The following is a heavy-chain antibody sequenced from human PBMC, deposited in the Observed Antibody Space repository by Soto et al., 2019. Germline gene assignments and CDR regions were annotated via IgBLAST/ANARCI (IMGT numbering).Heavy chain of an antibody. Sequence: EVLLVESGGGLVQPGGSLRLSCAASGFNFNFYWMHWVRQAPGKELVWVSRINGDGSTADYADSVKGRFTISRDNAKNTLFLQMDSLRVEDTAVYYCVRDSPTNLEDADTVASWFDPWGQGTLVTVSS. CDR2: INGDGSTA. V-gene: IGHV3-74*01. J-gene: IGHJ5*02. D-gene: IGHD5-12*01. CDR3: VRDSPTNLEDADTVASWFDP. CDR1: GFNFNFYW.